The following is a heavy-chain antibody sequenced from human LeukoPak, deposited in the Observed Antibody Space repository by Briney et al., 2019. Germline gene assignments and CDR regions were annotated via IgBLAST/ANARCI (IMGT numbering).Heavy chain of an antibody. V-gene: IGHV4-34*01. CDR3: ARGPNGSGSYYHNWYFDL. CDR2: INHSGST. Sequence: SETLSLTCAVYGGSFSGYYWSWIRQPPGKGLEWIGEINHSGSTNYNPSLKSRVTISVDTSKNQFSLKLSSVTAADTAVYYCARGPNGSGSYYHNWYFDLWGRGTLVTVSS. D-gene: IGHD3-10*01. J-gene: IGHJ2*01. CDR1: GGSFSGYY.